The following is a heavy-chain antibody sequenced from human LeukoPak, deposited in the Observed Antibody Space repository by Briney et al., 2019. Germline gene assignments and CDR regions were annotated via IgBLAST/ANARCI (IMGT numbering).Heavy chain of an antibody. CDR3: ARAMTS. Sequence: GGSLRLSCTASGFTFSSYEMNWVRQAPGKGLEWVSHISSSGTIIYYADSVKGRFTISRGNAKNSLYLQMNSLRAEDTAVYYCARAMTSWGQGTLVTVSS. D-gene: IGHD4-11*01. J-gene: IGHJ4*02. V-gene: IGHV3-48*03. CDR1: GFTFSSYE. CDR2: ISSSGTII.